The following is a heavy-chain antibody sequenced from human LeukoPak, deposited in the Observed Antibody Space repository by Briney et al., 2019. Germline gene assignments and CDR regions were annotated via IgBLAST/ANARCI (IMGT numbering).Heavy chain of an antibody. CDR1: GGSISSYY. CDR2: IYYSGST. V-gene: IGHV4-59*01. CDR3: AGGYCSGGSCYLYFQH. Sequence: SETLSLTCTVSGGSISSYYWSWLRQPPGKGLEWIGYIYYSGSTNYNPSLKSRVTISVDTSKNQFSLKLSSVTAADTAVYYCAGGYCSGGSCYLYFQHWGQGTLVTVSS. J-gene: IGHJ1*01. D-gene: IGHD2-15*01.